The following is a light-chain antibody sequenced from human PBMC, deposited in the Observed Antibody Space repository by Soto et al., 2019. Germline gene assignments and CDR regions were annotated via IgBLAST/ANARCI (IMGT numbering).Light chain of an antibody. V-gene: IGKV3-11*01. CDR1: QSVRNY. Sequence: EIVLTQSPATLSLSQVERATTSCSASQSVRNYLAWYQQKPGQAPRLLIYDASYRATGIPARFSGSGSGTAFAFTISSEEPEDFAVDYCQLLNDWPLPFGQGTRLEI. J-gene: IGKJ5*01. CDR3: QLLNDWPLP. CDR2: DAS.